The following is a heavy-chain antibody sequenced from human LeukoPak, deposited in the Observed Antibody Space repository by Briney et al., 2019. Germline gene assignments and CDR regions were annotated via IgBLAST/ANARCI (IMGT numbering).Heavy chain of an antibody. Sequence: PGGSLRLSCAASGFTFSSYAMHWVRQAPGKGLEWVAVISYDGGNKYYADSVKGRFTISRDNSKNTLYLQMNSLRAEDTAVYYCARRGYTVTTPYCFDYWGQGTLVTVSS. CDR2: ISYDGGNK. D-gene: IGHD4-17*01. J-gene: IGHJ4*02. CDR3: ARRGYTVTTPYCFDY. V-gene: IGHV3-30*04. CDR1: GFTFSSYA.